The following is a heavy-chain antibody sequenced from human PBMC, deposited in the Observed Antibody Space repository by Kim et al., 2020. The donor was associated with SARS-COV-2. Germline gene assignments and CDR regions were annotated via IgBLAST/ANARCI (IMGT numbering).Heavy chain of an antibody. J-gene: IGHJ4*02. D-gene: IGHD6-19*01. Sequence: GGSLRLSCAASGFSFRSFSMSWVRQPPGKALEWVADIGGGDYDIHYADSVTGRFTISRDNSENTLYLQMNNLRAEDTATYYCAKGSRISGWLSHDYWGQGTPVTVSS. CDR3: AKGSRISGWLSHDY. V-gene: IGHV3-23*01. CDR1: GFSFRSFS. CDR2: IGGGDYDI.